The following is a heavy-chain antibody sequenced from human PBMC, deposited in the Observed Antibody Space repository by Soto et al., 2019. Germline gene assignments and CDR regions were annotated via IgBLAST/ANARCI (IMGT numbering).Heavy chain of an antibody. V-gene: IGHV3-74*02. J-gene: IGHJ6*02. D-gene: IGHD3-10*01. CDR2: MNEDGGTT. Sequence: EVQLVESGGGLVRPGGSLRLSCAASGFTFSSYWMHWVRQAPGKGLVWVSRMNEDGGTTDYADSVKGRFTISRDNAKNTLYLQMKSLRVEDTAVYYWASDLSGRADVWGQGTTVTVSS. CDR1: GFTFSSYW. CDR3: ASDLSGRADV.